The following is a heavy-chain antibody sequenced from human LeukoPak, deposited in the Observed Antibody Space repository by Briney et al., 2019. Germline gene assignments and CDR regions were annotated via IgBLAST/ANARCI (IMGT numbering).Heavy chain of an antibody. Sequence: GGSLRLSCAASGFTFSIYDMHWVRLAAGKGLEWVSSISTAGDTFCPGSVKGRFTISRENAKNSLYLQMDSLRAEDTAVYYCARAFPNYGDHWYFDLWGRGTLVTVSS. J-gene: IGHJ2*01. V-gene: IGHV3-13*01. D-gene: IGHD4-17*01. CDR3: ARAFPNYGDHWYFDL. CDR1: GFTFSIYD. CDR2: ISTAGDT.